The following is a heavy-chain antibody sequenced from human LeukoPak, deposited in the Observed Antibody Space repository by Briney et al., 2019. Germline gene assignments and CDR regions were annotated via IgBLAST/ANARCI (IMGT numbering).Heavy chain of an antibody. CDR1: GGSFSGYY. D-gene: IGHD3-3*01. CDR2: INHSGST. V-gene: IGHV4-34*01. Sequence: SETLSLTCAVYGGSFSGYYWSWIRQPPGKGLEWIGEINHSGSTNYNPSLQSRVTISLDTFMNQFSLKLSSVTAADTAVYYCARRDYDFWSGYYTGYYYMDVWGKGTTVTVSS. J-gene: IGHJ6*03. CDR3: ARRDYDFWSGYYTGYYYMDV.